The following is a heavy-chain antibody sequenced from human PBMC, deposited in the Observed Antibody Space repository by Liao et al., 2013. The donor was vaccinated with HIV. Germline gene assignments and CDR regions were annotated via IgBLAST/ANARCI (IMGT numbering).Heavy chain of an antibody. D-gene: IGHD3-3*01. CDR3: ARDVRGHLPDFWSWAIISHSRFDP. CDR2: IHTSGST. J-gene: IGHJ5*01. V-gene: IGHV4-61*02. CDR1: GGSISSGSYY. Sequence: QVQLQESGPGLVKPSQTLSLTCTVSGGSISSGSYYWSWIRQPAGKGLEWIGRIHTSGSTNYNPSLKSRVTMSVDMSKNQXSLKLSSVTAADTAVYYCARDVRGHLPDFWSWAIISHSRFDPWAKEPWSPSPQ.